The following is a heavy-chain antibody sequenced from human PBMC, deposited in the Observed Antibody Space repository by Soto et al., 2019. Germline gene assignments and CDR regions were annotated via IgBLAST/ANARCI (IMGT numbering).Heavy chain of an antibody. J-gene: IGHJ4*02. D-gene: IGHD5-18*01. V-gene: IGHV3-30*18. CDR2: ISYDGSNK. CDR1: GFTFSSYG. CDR3: AKGGYSYGHPLAEYFDY. Sequence: QVQLVESGGGVVQPGRSLRLSCAASGFTFSSYGMHWVRQAPGKGLEWVAVISYDGSNKYYADSVKGRFTISRDNSKNTLYLQMNSLRAEDTAVYYCAKGGYSYGHPLAEYFDYWGQGTLVTVSS.